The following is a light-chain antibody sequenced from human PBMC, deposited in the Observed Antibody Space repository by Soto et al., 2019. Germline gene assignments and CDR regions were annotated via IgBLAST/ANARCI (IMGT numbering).Light chain of an antibody. Sequence: DIQMTQSPSSLSASVGDRVTITCRASQDIRNDLGWSQQKPGKAXXVLIYAASSLQSGVPSRFSGSGSGTECTLTISSLQPDNFATYYCQQYNSYSFGQGTKVDIK. CDR3: QQYNSYS. CDR1: QDIRND. CDR2: AAS. J-gene: IGKJ1*01. V-gene: IGKV1-17*01.